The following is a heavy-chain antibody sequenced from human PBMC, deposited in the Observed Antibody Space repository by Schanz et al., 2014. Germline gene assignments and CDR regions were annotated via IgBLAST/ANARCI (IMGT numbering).Heavy chain of an antibody. CDR1: GGSISSYY. V-gene: IGHV4-59*01. Sequence: QLQLQESGPGPVKPSETLSLTCTVSGGSISSYYWSWIRQPPGKGLEWIGYIYYSGDTNYNPSLKSRVTISVDTSKNQFSLNLISVTAADTAVYYCARQGIGYQHGRYYYYMDVWGRGTTVTVSS. J-gene: IGHJ6*03. CDR3: ARQGIGYQHGRYYYYMDV. D-gene: IGHD2-2*01. CDR2: IYYSGDT.